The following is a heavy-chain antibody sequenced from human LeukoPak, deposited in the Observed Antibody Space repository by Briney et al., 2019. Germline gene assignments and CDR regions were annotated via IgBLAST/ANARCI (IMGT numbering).Heavy chain of an antibody. V-gene: IGHV3-30*02. CDR2: IRSDGNNK. Sequence: GGSLRLSCAASGFTFSDYYMSWIRQAPGKGLEWVAFIRSDGNNKYYADSVKGRFTISRDNSKNTLYLQMNSLRAEDTAVYYCAKTLNMVRGVTTDYWGQGTLVTVSS. D-gene: IGHD3-10*01. CDR3: AKTLNMVRGVTTDY. J-gene: IGHJ4*02. CDR1: GFTFSDYY.